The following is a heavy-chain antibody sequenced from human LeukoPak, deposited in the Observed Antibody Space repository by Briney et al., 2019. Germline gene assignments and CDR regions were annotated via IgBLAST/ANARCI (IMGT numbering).Heavy chain of an antibody. CDR2: IRSSSSYI. CDR3: ARDRVWFGEMTPTGMDV. J-gene: IGHJ6*03. V-gene: IGHV3-21*01. Sequence: GGSLRLSCAASGFTFSSYSMNWVRQAPGKGLEWVSSIRSSSSYIYYADSVKGRFTISRDNAKNSLYLQMNSLRAEDTAVYYCARDRVWFGEMTPTGMDVWGKGTTVTVSS. D-gene: IGHD3-10*01. CDR1: GFTFSSYS.